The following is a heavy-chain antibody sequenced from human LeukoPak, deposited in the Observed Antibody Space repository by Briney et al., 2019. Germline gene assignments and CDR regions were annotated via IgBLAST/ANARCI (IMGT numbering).Heavy chain of an antibody. D-gene: IGHD3-10*01. CDR3: ARRYCYSLGSFPFDF. V-gene: IGHV4-34*01. J-gene: IGHJ4*02. CDR2: IHNSGTT. Sequence: SETLSLTCAVSGGPFSGYFWSWIRQSSGKGLEWIGEIHNSGTTNYDPSRNSRVTISEDTAKNQFYLNLSSVTAADTAVYYCARRYCYSLGSFPFDFWGQGVLVTVSS. CDR1: GGPFSGYF.